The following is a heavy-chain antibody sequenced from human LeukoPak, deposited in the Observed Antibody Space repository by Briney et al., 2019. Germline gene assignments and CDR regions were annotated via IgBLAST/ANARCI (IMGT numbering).Heavy chain of an antibody. CDR3: ARDHYFDISGYLDX. J-gene: IGHJ4*02. CDR1: GFTFSSYW. V-gene: IGHV3-7*01. CDR2: IKQDGSEK. D-gene: IGHD3-22*01. Sequence: GSLRLSCAASGFTFSSYWMSWVRQAPGKGLEWVANIKQDGSEKYYVDSVKGRFTISRDNVKNSLYLEMNSLRVEDSAVYYCARDHYFDISGYLDXWXQGTPVTVSS.